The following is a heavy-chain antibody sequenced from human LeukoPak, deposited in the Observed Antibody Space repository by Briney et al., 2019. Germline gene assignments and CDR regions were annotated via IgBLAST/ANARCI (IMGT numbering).Heavy chain of an antibody. J-gene: IGHJ6*03. CDR2: IYYSGST. CDR1: GGSISSSSYY. CDR3: ARDRIYSSSWYLLQQPYYYYYMDV. D-gene: IGHD6-13*01. Sequence: KSSETLSLTCTVSGGSISSSSYYWGWIRQPPGKGLEWIGSIYYSGSTYYNPSLKSRVTISVDTSKNQFSLKLSSVTAADTAVYYCARDRIYSSSWYLLQQPYYYYYMDVRGKGTTVTVSS. V-gene: IGHV4-39*07.